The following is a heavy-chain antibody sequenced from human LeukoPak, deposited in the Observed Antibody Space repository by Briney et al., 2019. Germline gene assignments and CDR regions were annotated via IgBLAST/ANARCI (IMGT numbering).Heavy chain of an antibody. V-gene: IGHV4-34*01. Sequence: SETLSLTCAVYGGSFSGYYWSWIRQPPGKGLEWIGEINHSGSTNYNPSLKSRVTISVDTSKNQFSLKLSSVTAADTAVYYCARQTPHIAAAGTGWFDPWGQGTLVTVSS. CDR2: INHSGST. D-gene: IGHD6-13*01. J-gene: IGHJ5*02. CDR3: ARQTPHIAAAGTGWFDP. CDR1: GGSFSGYY.